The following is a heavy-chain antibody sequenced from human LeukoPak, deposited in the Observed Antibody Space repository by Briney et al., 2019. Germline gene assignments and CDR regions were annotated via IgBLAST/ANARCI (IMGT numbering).Heavy chain of an antibody. D-gene: IGHD3-16*01. J-gene: IGHJ5*02. CDR1: GGSISLYY. V-gene: IGHV4-59*08. CDR3: ARHLPRLGWFDP. Sequence: PPETLSLTCTVSGGSISLYYWSWIRQPPGKGLEWIGNIYYSGSTNYNPSLKSRVTISVDTSKNRLSLKLTSVTAADTAVYYCARHLPRLGWFDPWGQETLATVSS. CDR2: IYYSGST.